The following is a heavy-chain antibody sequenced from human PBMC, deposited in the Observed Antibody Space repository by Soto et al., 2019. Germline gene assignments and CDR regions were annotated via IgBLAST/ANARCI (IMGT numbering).Heavy chain of an antibody. J-gene: IGHJ4*02. Sequence: VQLVQSGAEVKKPGASVKVYCQASGYTFTSYGISWVRQAPRQGLDWMGWISAYNGNTNYAQKLQGRVTMTTDTSTSTAYMELRSLRSDGTAVYSCARVWAAAGPFDYWGQGTLVTVSA. CDR3: ARVWAAAGPFDY. D-gene: IGHD6-13*01. V-gene: IGHV1-18*01. CDR2: ISAYNGNT. CDR1: GYTFTSYG.